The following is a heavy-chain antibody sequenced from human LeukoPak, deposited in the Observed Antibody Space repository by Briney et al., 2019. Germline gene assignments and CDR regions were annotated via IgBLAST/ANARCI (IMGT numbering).Heavy chain of an antibody. D-gene: IGHD4-23*01. CDR2: ISGSGGST. Sequence: GGSLRLSCAASGFTFDDYGMSWVRQAPGKGLEWVSAISGSGGSTYYADSVKGRFTISRDNAKNSLYLQMNGLRADDTAIYYCARESRSVVTRYFQHWGQGTLVTVSS. CDR3: ARESRSVVTRYFQH. V-gene: IGHV3-23*01. CDR1: GFTFDDYG. J-gene: IGHJ1*01.